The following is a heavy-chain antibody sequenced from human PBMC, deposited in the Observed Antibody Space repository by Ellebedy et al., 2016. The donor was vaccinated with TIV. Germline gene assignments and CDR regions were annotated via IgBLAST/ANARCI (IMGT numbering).Heavy chain of an antibody. V-gene: IGHV3-30-3*01. D-gene: IGHD2-2*01. J-gene: IGHJ4*02. CDR2: ISYDGSNK. CDR3: ARCISTSCYDFDY. Sequence: GGSLRLSXVASGFTFSNHYMSWVRQAPGKGLEWVAVISYDGSNKYYADSVKGRFTISRDNSKNTQYLQMNSLRAEDTAVYYCARCISTSCYDFDYWGQGTLVTVSS. CDR1: GFTFSNHY.